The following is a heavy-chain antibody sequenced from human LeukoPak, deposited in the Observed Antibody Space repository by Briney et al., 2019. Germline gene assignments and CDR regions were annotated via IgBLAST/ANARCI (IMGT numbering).Heavy chain of an antibody. J-gene: IGHJ3*02. D-gene: IGHD3-9*01. CDR2: IYTSGST. Sequence: SETLSLTCTVSGGSISSYYWSWIRQPAGKGLEWIGRIYTSGSTNYSPSLESRVTIFVDTSKNQFFLKLSSVTAADTAVYYCARARYVNSFYAFDIWGQGTLVTVSS. CDR1: GGSISSYY. CDR3: ARARYVNSFYAFDI. V-gene: IGHV4-4*07.